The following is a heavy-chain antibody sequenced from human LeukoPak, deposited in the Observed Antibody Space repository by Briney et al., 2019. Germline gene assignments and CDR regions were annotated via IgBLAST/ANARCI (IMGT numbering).Heavy chain of an antibody. CDR2: IIPIFGTA. CDR1: GGTFSSYA. J-gene: IGHJ3*02. CDR3: ARGGSSGWYTDI. V-gene: IGHV1-69*05. D-gene: IGHD6-19*01. Sequence: SVKVSCKASGGTFSSYAIGWVRQAPGQGLEWMGRIIPIFGTANYAQKFQGRVTITTDESTSTAYMELSSLRSEDTAVYYCARGGSSGWYTDIWGQGTMVTVSS.